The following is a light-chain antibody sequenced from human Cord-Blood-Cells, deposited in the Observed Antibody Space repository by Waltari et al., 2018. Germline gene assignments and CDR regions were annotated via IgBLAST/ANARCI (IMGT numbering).Light chain of an antibody. V-gene: IGKV3D-15*01. CDR1: QTVSSN. CDR3: QQYNNWPPFT. J-gene: IGKJ3*01. CDR2: GAS. Sequence: EIVMPHSPAPLSVSPGARATLSCRASQTVSSNLAWYQQKPGQAPRLLIYGASTRATGIPARFSGSGSGTEFTLTISSLQSEDFAVYYCQQYNNWPPFTFGPGTKVDIK.